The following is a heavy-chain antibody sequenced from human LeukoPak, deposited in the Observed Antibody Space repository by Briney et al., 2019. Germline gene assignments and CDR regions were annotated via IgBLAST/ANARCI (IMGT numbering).Heavy chain of an antibody. J-gene: IGHJ4*02. V-gene: IGHV3-23*01. Sequence: GGSLRLSCAASGFTFSSYAMSWVRQAPGKGLEWVSAISGSGGSTYYADSVKGRFTISRDNSKNTLYLQMNSLRAEDTAVYYCAKGNGWGEREAAAVDYWGQGTLVTVSS. CDR2: ISGSGGST. D-gene: IGHD6-13*01. CDR3: AKGNGWGEREAAAVDY. CDR1: GFTFSSYA.